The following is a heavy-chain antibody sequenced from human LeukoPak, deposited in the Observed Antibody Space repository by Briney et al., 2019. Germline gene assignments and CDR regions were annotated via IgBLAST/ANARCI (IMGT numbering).Heavy chain of an antibody. V-gene: IGHV1-46*01. Sequence: ASVKVSCKASGYTFTSYYMHWVRQAPGQGLEWMGIINPSGGSTSYAQKFQGRVTMTRDTSTSTVYMELSSLRSEDTAVYYCARDSSLLSRDIVATIPLDYWGQGTLVTVSS. D-gene: IGHD5-12*01. CDR2: INPSGGST. J-gene: IGHJ4*02. CDR3: ARDSSLLSRDIVATIPLDY. CDR1: GYTFTSYY.